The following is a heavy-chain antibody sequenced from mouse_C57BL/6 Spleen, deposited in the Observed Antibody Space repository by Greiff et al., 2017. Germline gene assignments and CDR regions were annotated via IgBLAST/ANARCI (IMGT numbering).Heavy chain of an antibody. CDR2: IRLKSDNYAT. Sequence: VQLKESGGGLVQPGGSMKLSCVASGFTFSNYWMNWVRQSPEKGLEWVAQIRLKSDNYATHYAESVKGRFTISRDDSKSSVYLQMNNLRAEDTGIYYCTTTVDPYWGQGTTLTVSS. CDR1: GFTFSNYW. D-gene: IGHD1-1*01. V-gene: IGHV6-3*01. CDR3: TTTVDPY. J-gene: IGHJ2*01.